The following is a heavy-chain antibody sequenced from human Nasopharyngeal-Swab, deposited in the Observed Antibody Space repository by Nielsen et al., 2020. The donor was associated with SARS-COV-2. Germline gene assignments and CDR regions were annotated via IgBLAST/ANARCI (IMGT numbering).Heavy chain of an antibody. Sequence: GESLKISCAASGFTFSSYGMHWVRQAPGKGLEWVAVISYDGSTKYYADSVKGRFTISRDNSKNTLYLQMNSLRAEDTAVYYCARDRGDGYNLYYFDYWGQGTLVTVSS. D-gene: IGHD5-24*01. CDR3: ARDRGDGYNLYYFDY. CDR1: GFTFSSYG. J-gene: IGHJ4*02. CDR2: ISYDGSTK. V-gene: IGHV3-30*03.